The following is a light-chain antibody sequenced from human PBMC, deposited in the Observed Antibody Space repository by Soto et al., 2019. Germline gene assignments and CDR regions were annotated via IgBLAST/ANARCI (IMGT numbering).Light chain of an antibody. CDR1: QSISSW. Sequence: DIQMTQSPSTLSASVGDRVTITCRATQSISSWLAWYQQKPGKAPKLLIYDASSLESGVPSRFSGSGSGTECTLTISSLQPDDFATDYCQQYKRWTFGQGTKVEIK. CDR2: DAS. V-gene: IGKV1-5*01. J-gene: IGKJ1*01. CDR3: QQYKRWT.